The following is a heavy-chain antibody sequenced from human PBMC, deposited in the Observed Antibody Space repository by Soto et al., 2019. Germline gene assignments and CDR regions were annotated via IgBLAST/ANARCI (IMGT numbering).Heavy chain of an antibody. CDR1: GFTFSSYW. CDR3: ASEIYCSGGSCYEYNWFDP. Sequence: PGGSLRLSCAASGFTFSSYWMHWVRQAPGKGLVWVSRINSDGSSTSYADSVKGRFTISRDNAKNTLYLQMNSLRAEDTAVYYCASEIYCSGGSCYEYNWFDPWGQGTLVTVSS. J-gene: IGHJ5*02. V-gene: IGHV3-74*01. CDR2: INSDGSST. D-gene: IGHD2-15*01.